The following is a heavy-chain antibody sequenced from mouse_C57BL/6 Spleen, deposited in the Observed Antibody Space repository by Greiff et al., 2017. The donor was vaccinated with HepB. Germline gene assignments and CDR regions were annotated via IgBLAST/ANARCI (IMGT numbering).Heavy chain of an antibody. J-gene: IGHJ2*01. D-gene: IGHD4-1*01. CDR1: GYTFTSYW. Sequence: QVQLQQPGAELVKPGASVKLSCKASGYTFTSYWMHWVKQRPGQGLEWIGMIHPNSGSTNYNEKFKSKATLTVDKSSSTAYMQLSSLTSEDSAVYYCAREGAETGRDYWGQGTTLTVSS. CDR2: IHPNSGST. CDR3: AREGAETGRDY. V-gene: IGHV1-64*01.